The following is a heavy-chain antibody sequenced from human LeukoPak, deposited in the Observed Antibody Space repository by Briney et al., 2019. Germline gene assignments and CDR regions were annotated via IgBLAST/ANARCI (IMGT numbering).Heavy chain of an antibody. CDR3: ARESVVSSNYYMDV. CDR2: IYSSGSI. CDR1: GGSISGYY. V-gene: IGHV4-4*07. Sequence: SETLSLTCSVSGGSISGYYWSWIRQPAGKGLEWIGRIYSSGSINYNPSLKSRVTMSVDTSKNQFSLKLSSVTAADTAVYYCARESVVSSNYYMDVWGRGATVIVSS. D-gene: IGHD3-22*01. J-gene: IGHJ6*03.